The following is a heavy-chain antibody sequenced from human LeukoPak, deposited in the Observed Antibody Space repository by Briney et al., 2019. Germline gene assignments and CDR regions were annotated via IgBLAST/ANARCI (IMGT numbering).Heavy chain of an antibody. CDR3: ARGRRSSSWYPNYYYYYMDV. CDR1: GGTFSSYA. CDR2: IIPIFGTA. D-gene: IGHD6-13*01. Sequence: SVKVSCKASGGTFSSYAISWVRQAPGQGLEWMGGIIPIFGTANYAQRFQGRVTITADESTSTAYMELSSLRSEDTAVYYCARGRRSSSWYPNYYYYYMDVWGKGTTVTISS. V-gene: IGHV1-69*13. J-gene: IGHJ6*03.